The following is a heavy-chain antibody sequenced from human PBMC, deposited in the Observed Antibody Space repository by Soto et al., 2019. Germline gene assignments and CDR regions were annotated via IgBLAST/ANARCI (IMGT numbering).Heavy chain of an antibody. J-gene: IGHJ5*02. D-gene: IGHD3-10*01. V-gene: IGHV4-30-4*01. Sequence: QVQLQESGPGLVKPSQTLSLTCTVSGGSISSGDYYWSWIRQPPGKGLEWIGYIYYRGSTYYNPSLRSRSTLSVDTSTNPYSLKLRSVTAADTAVYYCARTYGSGRYYSDPWGQGTLVTVSS. CDR1: GGSISSGDYY. CDR3: ARTYGSGRYYSDP. CDR2: IYYRGST.